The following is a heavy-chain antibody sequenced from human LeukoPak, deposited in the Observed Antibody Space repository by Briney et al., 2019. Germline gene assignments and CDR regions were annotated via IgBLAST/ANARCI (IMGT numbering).Heavy chain of an antibody. CDR2: INHSGST. Sequence: SETLSLTCAVYGGSFRSYYWSWIRQPPGKGLEWIGEINHSGSTNYNPSLKSRVTMSEDTPKNQFSLKLSSVTAADTAVYYCARGDHIAARPFRFDYWGQGTLVTVSS. D-gene: IGHD6-6*01. J-gene: IGHJ4*02. CDR1: GGSFRSYY. V-gene: IGHV4-34*01. CDR3: ARGDHIAARPFRFDY.